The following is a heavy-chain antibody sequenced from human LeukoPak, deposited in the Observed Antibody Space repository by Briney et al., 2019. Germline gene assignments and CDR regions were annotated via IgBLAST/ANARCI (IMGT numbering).Heavy chain of an antibody. CDR2: IDTNTGNP. CDR1: GYTFTSYS. CDR3: ARDQRQISFDY. Sequence: ASVKVSCKASGYTFTSYSMNWVRQAPRHGLEWMGWIDTNTGNPTYAQGFTGRFVFSLDTSVSTAYLQISSLKAEDTAFYYCARDQRQISFDYWGQGTLVTVSS. J-gene: IGHJ4*02. D-gene: IGHD3-3*01. V-gene: IGHV7-4-1*02.